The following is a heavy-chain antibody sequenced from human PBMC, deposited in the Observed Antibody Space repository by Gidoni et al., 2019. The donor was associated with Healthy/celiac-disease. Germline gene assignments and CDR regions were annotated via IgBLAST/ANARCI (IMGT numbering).Heavy chain of an antibody. V-gene: IGHV3-66*01. CDR3: ARDGVGVTMDLVRV. Sequence: SPGKGLEWVSVIYSGGSTYYADSVKGRFTISRDNSKNTLYLQMNSLRAEDTAVYYCARDGVGVTMDLVRVWGQGTLVTVSS. D-gene: IGHD3-10*01. CDR2: IYSGGST. J-gene: IGHJ4*02.